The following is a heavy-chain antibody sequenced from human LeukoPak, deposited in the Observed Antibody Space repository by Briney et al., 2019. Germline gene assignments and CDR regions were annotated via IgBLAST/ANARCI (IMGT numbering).Heavy chain of an antibody. D-gene: IGHD3-10*01. Sequence: GGSLRLSCAASGFTFSSYGMHWVRQAPGKGLELVSFISYDGSNEYYADSVKGRFTISRDNSKNTLYLQMNSLRADDTAVYYCAKERVRGVSYFDSWGQGTLVTVSS. J-gene: IGHJ4*02. CDR2: ISYDGSNE. V-gene: IGHV3-30*02. CDR3: AKERVRGVSYFDS. CDR1: GFTFSSYG.